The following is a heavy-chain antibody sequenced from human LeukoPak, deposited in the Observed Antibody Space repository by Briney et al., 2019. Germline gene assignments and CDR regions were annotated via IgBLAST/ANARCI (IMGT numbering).Heavy chain of an antibody. CDR3: ARGGGNSGFDP. V-gene: IGHV1-2*02. CDR2: INPNSGGT. Sequence: ASVKVSCKASGYTFTGYDIHWVRQAPGQGLEYMEWINPNSGGTNYAQKFQGRVTMTWDTSITIVYMELTSLISDDTAVYYCARGGGNSGFDPWGQGTLVTVSS. CDR1: GYTFTGYD. J-gene: IGHJ5*02. D-gene: IGHD4-23*01.